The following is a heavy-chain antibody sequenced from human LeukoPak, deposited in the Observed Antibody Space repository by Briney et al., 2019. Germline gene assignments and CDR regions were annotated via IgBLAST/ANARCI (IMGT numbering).Heavy chain of an antibody. CDR3: AKPLRFLEWSLSPLDY. CDR1: GFTFSSYG. CDR2: IRYDGSNK. V-gene: IGHV3-30*02. J-gene: IGHJ4*02. D-gene: IGHD3-3*01. Sequence: PGGSLRLSCAASGFTFSSYGMHWVRQAPGKGLEWVAFIRYDGSNKCYADSVKGRFTISRDNSKNTLYLQMNSLRAEDTAVYYCAKPLRFLEWSLSPLDYWGQGTLVTVSS.